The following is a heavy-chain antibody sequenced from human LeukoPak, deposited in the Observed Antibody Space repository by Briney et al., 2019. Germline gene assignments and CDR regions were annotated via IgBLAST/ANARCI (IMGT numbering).Heavy chain of an antibody. D-gene: IGHD3-22*01. V-gene: IGHV1-2*02. CDR3: ARIPGGQYYYDSSGLGPPYYFDY. J-gene: IGHJ4*02. CDR1: GYTFTSYY. Sequence: ASVKVSCKASGYTFTSYYMHWVRQAPGQGLEWMGWINPNSSGTNYAQKFQGRVTMTRDTSISTAYMELSRLRSDDTAVYYCARIPGGQYYYDSSGLGPPYYFDYWGQGTLVTVSS. CDR2: INPNSSGT.